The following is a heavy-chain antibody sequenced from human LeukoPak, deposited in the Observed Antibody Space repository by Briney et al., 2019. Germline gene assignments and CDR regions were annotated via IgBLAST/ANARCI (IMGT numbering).Heavy chain of an antibody. J-gene: IGHJ6*02. D-gene: IGHD4-17*01. CDR3: ASRGPTTVTTQNYYNYYGMDV. Sequence: PSETLSLTCTLSCGSISSGGYYSSWIRQHPGKGLEWFVFIYYSRSIYYNPSLKGQVTIAVDTSKNQFSLKLSPVTAAGTAVYYCASRGPTTVTTQNYYNYYGMDVWGQGTTVTVSS. V-gene: IGHV4-31*01. CDR1: CGSISSGGYY. CDR2: IYYSRSI.